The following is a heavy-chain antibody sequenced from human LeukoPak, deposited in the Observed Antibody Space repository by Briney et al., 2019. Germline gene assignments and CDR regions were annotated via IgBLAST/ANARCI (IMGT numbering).Heavy chain of an antibody. V-gene: IGHV3-48*01. CDR1: GFTFSSYS. CDR2: ISSSSSTI. Sequence: GGSLRLSCAASGFTFSSYSMNWVRQAPGKGLEWVSHISSSSSTIYYADSVKGRFTISRDNSKNTLYLQMNSLRAEDTAVYYCARERFSIAAVGSDYWGQGTLVTVSS. J-gene: IGHJ4*02. CDR3: ARERFSIAAVGSDY. D-gene: IGHD6-13*01.